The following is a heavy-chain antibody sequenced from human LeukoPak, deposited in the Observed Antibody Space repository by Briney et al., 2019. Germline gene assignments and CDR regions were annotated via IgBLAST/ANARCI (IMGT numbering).Heavy chain of an antibody. D-gene: IGHD1-1*01. CDR1: GFTFDEHA. Sequence: PGGSLRLSCGASGFTFDEHAMNWVRQVPGKGLEWVSLISADGGSTHYADSVKGRFTISRDNSRNSLYLQMTSLRTDDSAFYYCARRSGAPGNFDYWGRGTLVTVAS. CDR3: ARRSGAPGNFDY. J-gene: IGHJ4*01. V-gene: IGHV3-43*02. CDR2: ISADGGST.